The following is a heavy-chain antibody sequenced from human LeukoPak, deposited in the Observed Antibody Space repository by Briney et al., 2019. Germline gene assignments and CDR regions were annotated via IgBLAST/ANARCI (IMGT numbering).Heavy chain of an antibody. CDR3: ARGRQRGGPIVVVPAAHFDY. CDR2: IIPIFGTA. D-gene: IGHD2-2*01. V-gene: IGHV1-69*13. CDR1: GGTFSSYA. Sequence: GASVKVSCKASGGTFSSYAISWVRQAPGQGLEWMGGIIPIFGTANYAQKFQGRVTITADESTSTAYMELSSLRSEDTAVYYCARGRQRGGPIVVVPAAHFDYWGQGTLVTVSS. J-gene: IGHJ4*02.